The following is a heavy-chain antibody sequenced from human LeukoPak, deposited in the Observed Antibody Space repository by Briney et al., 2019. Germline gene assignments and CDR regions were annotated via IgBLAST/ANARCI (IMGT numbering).Heavy chain of an antibody. CDR3: ARSRGRNTAMVTFFDY. D-gene: IGHD5-18*01. V-gene: IGHV4-59*08. J-gene: IGHJ4*02. CDR1: GGSISSYY. Sequence: SETLSLTCTVSGGSISSYYWSWIRQPPGKGLEWIGYIYYSGSTNYNPSLKSRVTISVDTSKNQFSLKLSSVTAADTAVYYCARSRGRNTAMVTFFDYWGQGTLVTVSS. CDR2: IYYSGST.